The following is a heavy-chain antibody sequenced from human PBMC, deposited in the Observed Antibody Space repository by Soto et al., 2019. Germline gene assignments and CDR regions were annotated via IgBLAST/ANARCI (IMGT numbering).Heavy chain of an antibody. Sequence: QVQLVQSGAEVKKPGSSVKVSCKASGGTFNNYPITWVRQAPGEGLEWMGGSIPIFGTANYAQKFQGRVTISVDESTSTAYMELSSLRSEDTAVYYCAKGHSDSFGNYDYFGMDVWGQGTTVTVSS. D-gene: IGHD4-4*01. CDR2: SIPIFGTA. J-gene: IGHJ6*02. CDR1: GGTFNNYP. CDR3: AKGHSDSFGNYDYFGMDV. V-gene: IGHV1-69*01.